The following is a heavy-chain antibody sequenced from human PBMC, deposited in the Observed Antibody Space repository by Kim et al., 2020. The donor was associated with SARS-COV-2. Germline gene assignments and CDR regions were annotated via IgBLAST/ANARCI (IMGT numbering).Heavy chain of an antibody. D-gene: IGHD6-25*01. J-gene: IGHJ4*02. CDR3: TSLITA. V-gene: IGHV3-73*01. Sequence: KAHNYATTYGASVKGGFTISRDDSKNTAYLQMNSLKTEDTAVYYCTSLITAWGQGTLVTVSS. CDR2: KAHNYAT.